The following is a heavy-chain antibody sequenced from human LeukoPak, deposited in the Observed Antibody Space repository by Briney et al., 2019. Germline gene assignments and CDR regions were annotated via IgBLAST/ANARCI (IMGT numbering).Heavy chain of an antibody. D-gene: IGHD3-16*01. J-gene: IGHJ4*02. CDR1: GYTFTSSG. V-gene: IGHV1-18*01. CDR2: ISAYNGYT. Sequence: ASVKVSCKASGYTFTSSGISWVRQAPGQGLEWMGWISAYNGYTNYAQNLQGRVTMTTDTSTSTAYMELRSLRSDDTAVYYCARDHGYDRGFPFDYWGQGTLVSVSS. CDR3: ARDHGYDRGFPFDY.